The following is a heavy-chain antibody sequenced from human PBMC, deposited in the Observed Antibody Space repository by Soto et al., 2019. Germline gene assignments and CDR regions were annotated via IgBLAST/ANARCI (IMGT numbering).Heavy chain of an antibody. CDR3: ARAHIVATIADY. D-gene: IGHD5-12*01. Sequence: EVQLVESGGGLVKPGGSLRLSCAASGFTFSSYSMNWVRQAPGKGLEWVSSISSSSSYIYYADSVKGRFTISRDNAKNSLYLQMNSLRAEDTAVYYCARAHIVATIADYWGQGTLVTVSS. CDR1: GFTFSSYS. CDR2: ISSSSSYI. V-gene: IGHV3-21*01. J-gene: IGHJ4*02.